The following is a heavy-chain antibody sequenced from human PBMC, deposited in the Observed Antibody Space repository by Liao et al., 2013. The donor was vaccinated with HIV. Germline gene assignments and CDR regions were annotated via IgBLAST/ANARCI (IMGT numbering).Heavy chain of an antibody. Sequence: QVQLQQWGAGLLKPSETLSLTCAVYGGSLSSYYWSWIRQPPGKGLEWIGEINHSGSTTHNPSLKSRVTMSVDTSKKQFSLKLSSVTAADTAIYYCARTRAQIIRGSSSPFDYWGQGILVTVS. D-gene: IGHD3-10*01. V-gene: IGHV4-34*02. J-gene: IGHJ4*02. CDR1: GGSLSSYY. CDR3: ARTRAQIIRGSSSPFDY. CDR2: INHSGST.